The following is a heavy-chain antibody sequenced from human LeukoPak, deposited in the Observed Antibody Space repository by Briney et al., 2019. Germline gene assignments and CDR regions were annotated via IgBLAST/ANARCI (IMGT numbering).Heavy chain of an antibody. V-gene: IGHV5-51*01. CDR3: ARHKYYDSSGPIDY. CDR1: GYSFSSYW. CDR2: IYPGDSDI. J-gene: IGHJ4*02. D-gene: IGHD3-22*01. Sequence: GESLKISCKGSGYSFSSYWIGWVRPMPGKGLEWMGIIYPGDSDIRYSPSFQGQVTISADRSISTAYLQWSSLKAADTAMYYCARHKYYDSSGPIDYWGQGTLVTVSS.